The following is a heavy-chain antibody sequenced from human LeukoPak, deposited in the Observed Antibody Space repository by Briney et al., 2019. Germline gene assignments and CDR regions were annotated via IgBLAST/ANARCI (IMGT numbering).Heavy chain of an antibody. J-gene: IGHJ6*03. D-gene: IGHD1-26*01. Sequence: GGSLRLSCAASGFTFSSYSMNWVRQAPGKGLEWVSSISSSSSYIYYADSVKGRFTISRDNAKNSLYLQMNSLRAEDTAVYYCARGYSGSYYSSYYYYYYMDVWGKGTTVTVSS. CDR3: ARGYSGSYYSSYYYYYYMDV. V-gene: IGHV3-21*01. CDR1: GFTFSSYS. CDR2: ISSSSSYI.